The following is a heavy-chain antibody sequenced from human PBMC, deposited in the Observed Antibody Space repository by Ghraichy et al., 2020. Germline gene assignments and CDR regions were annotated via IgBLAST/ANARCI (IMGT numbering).Heavy chain of an antibody. CDR3: ARHTVAVAGGYYYYYGMDV. J-gene: IGHJ6*02. CDR2: IYPGDSDT. D-gene: IGHD6-19*01. Sequence: GESLNISCKGSGYSFTSYWIGWVRQMPGKGLEWMGIIYPGDSDTRYSPSFQGQVTISADKSISTAYLQWSSLKASDTAMYYCARHTVAVAGGYYYYYGMDVWGQGTTVTVSS. CDR1: GYSFTSYW. V-gene: IGHV5-51*01.